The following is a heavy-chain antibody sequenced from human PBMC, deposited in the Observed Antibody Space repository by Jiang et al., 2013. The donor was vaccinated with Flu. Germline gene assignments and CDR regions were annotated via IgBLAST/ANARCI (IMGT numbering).Heavy chain of an antibody. J-gene: IGHJ5*02. V-gene: IGHV7-4-1*01. CDR1: GYTFTSYA. CDR3: ARGAYYDFWSGYYNGGWFDP. Sequence: VQSGSELKKPGASVKVSCKASGYTFTSYAMNWVRQAPGQGLEWMGWINTNTGNPTYAQGFTGRFVFSLDTSVSTAYLQICSLKAEDTAVYYCARGAYYDFWSGYYNGGWFDPWAREPWSRLL. CDR2: INTNTGNP. D-gene: IGHD3-3*01.